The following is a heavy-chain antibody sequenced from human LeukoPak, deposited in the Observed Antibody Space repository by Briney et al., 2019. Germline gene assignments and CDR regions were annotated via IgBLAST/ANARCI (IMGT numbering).Heavy chain of an antibody. CDR2: TYYRSKWYN. V-gene: IGHV6-1*01. J-gene: IGHJ5*02. D-gene: IGHD2-2*02. CDR1: GDSVSSNSAA. Sequence: SQTLSLTCAISGDSVSSNSAAWNWIRQSPSRGLEWLGRTYYRSKWYNDYAVSVKSRITINPDTSKNQFSLQLNSVTPDDTAVYYCARDEDVVVPAAITNWFDPWGQGTLVTVSS. CDR3: ARDEDVVVPAAITNWFDP.